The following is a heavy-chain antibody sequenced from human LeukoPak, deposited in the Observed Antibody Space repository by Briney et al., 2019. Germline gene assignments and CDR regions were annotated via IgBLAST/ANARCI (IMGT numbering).Heavy chain of an antibody. J-gene: IGHJ5*02. CDR1: GGTFSSYA. V-gene: IGHV1-2*02. Sequence: ASVKVSCKASGGTFSSYAISWVRQAPGQGLEWMGWINPNSGGTNYAQKFQGRVTMTRDTSISTAYMELSRLRSDDTAVYYCAKDSRGSLNWFDPWGQGTLVIVSS. CDR3: AKDSRGSLNWFDP. CDR2: INPNSGGT. D-gene: IGHD3-22*01.